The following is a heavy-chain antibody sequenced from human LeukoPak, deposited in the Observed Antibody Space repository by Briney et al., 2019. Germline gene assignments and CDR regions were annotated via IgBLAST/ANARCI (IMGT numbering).Heavy chain of an antibody. V-gene: IGHV4-59*01. J-gene: IGHJ3*02. CDR1: GGSISTYY. D-gene: IGHD2-15*01. CDR2: IYYSGST. Sequence: SETLSLTCIVSGGSISTYYWSWIRQPPGKGLEWIGYIYYSGSTNYNPSLKSRVIISVDTSKNQLSLKLTSVTAADTAVYYCARVQKDIVVVVAADPYDAFDIWGQGTMVTVSS. CDR3: ARVQKDIVVVVAADPYDAFDI.